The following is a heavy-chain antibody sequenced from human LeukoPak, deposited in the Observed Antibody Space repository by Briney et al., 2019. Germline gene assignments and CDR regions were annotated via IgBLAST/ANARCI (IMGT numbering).Heavy chain of an antibody. Sequence: ASVKVSCKASGYTFTGYYMHWVRQAPGQGLEWMGGINPNSGGTNYAQKFQGRVTMTRDTSISTAYMELSRLRSDDTAVYYCARQHDYGDYSFGYWGQGTLVTPSA. CDR1: GYTFTGYY. CDR3: ARQHDYGDYSFGY. CDR2: INPNSGGT. J-gene: IGHJ4*02. V-gene: IGHV1-2*02. D-gene: IGHD4-17*01.